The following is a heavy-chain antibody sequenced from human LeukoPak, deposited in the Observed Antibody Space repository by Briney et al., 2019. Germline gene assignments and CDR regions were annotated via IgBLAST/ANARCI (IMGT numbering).Heavy chain of an antibody. CDR3: ARAPSFVGPYDY. CDR2: ISSSSTTI. V-gene: IGHV3-48*02. D-gene: IGHD1-26*01. CDR1: GISFSSQS. J-gene: IGHJ4*02. Sequence: GGSLRLSCAASGISFSSQSMNWVRQAPGKGLEWVSYISSSSTTIYYADSVKGRFTISRDNAKNSLYLQMNSLRDEDTAVYYCARAPSFVGPYDYWGQGTMATVSS.